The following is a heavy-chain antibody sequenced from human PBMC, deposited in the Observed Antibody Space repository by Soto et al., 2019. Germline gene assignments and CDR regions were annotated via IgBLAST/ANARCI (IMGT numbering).Heavy chain of an antibody. CDR2: ISYDGSSK. CDR1: EFTISSYA. Sequence: QVRLVESGGGVVQPGRSLRLSCAASEFTISSYAMHWVRQAPGKGLEWVAVISYDGSSKYNTDSVKGPFTVSRDKSKNTVYLQMHSLTVEDTAVYYCARDAVAMDHWGQGTLVTVSS. V-gene: IGHV3-30-3*01. J-gene: IGHJ4*02. D-gene: IGHD6-19*01. CDR3: ARDAVAMDH.